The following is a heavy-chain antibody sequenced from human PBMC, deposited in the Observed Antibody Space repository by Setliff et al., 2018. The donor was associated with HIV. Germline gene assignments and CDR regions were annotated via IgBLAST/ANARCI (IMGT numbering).Heavy chain of an antibody. J-gene: IGHJ4*02. CDR2: MNPNSGNT. V-gene: IGHV1-8*02. CDR3: ARQLSNSLDF. CDR1: GYTFTTYD. Sequence: ASVKVSCKASGYTFTTYDINWVRQATGQGLEWMGWMNPNSGNTGYTQEFQGRVTMTRNTSISTAYMELSSLRSEDTAVYYCARQLSNSLDFWGQGALVTVSS. D-gene: IGHD7-27*01.